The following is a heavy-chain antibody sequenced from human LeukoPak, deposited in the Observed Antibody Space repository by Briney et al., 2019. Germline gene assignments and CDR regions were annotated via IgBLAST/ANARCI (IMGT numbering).Heavy chain of an antibody. CDR1: GVTSSNYA. Sequence: EASVKVSCKASGVTSSNYAVFWLRQAPGQGLEWMGRIIPLFGITNYAQKFQDRVTITADKSTNTTYMGLTSLRSEDTAVYYCARLITTSWMGFGLWGRGTLVTVSS. J-gene: IGHJ2*01. CDR2: IIPLFGIT. D-gene: IGHD4/OR15-4a*01. V-gene: IGHV1-69*17. CDR3: ARLITTSWMGFGL.